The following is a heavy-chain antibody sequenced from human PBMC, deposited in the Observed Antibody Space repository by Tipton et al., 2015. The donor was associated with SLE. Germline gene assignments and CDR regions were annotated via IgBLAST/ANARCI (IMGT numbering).Heavy chain of an antibody. CDR2: IYYSGST. CDR1: GYSISSGYY. CDR3: ARDLREAVRFRESQIYNWFDP. J-gene: IGHJ5*02. D-gene: IGHD3-10*01. V-gene: IGHV4-38-2*02. Sequence: TLSLTCAVSGYSISSGYYWGWIRQPPGKGLEWIGSIYYSGSTYYNPSLKSRVTISVDTSKNQFSLKLSSVTAADTAVYYCARDLREAVRFRESQIYNWFDPWGQGTLVTVSS.